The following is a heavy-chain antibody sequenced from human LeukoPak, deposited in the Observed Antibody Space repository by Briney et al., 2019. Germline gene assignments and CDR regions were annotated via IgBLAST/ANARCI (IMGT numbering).Heavy chain of an antibody. V-gene: IGHV2-5*01. CDR1: GFSLSTSGVG. CDR2: IYWNDDK. Sequence: SGPTLVNPTQTLTLTCTFSGFSLSTSGVGVGWIRQPPGKALEWLALIYWNDDKRYSPSLKSRLIITKDISKNQVVLTMTNMDPVDTATYYCAHSTNCSSTSCRFYYYYGMDVWGQGTTVTVSS. CDR3: AHSTNCSSTSCRFYYYYGMDV. D-gene: IGHD2-2*01. J-gene: IGHJ6*02.